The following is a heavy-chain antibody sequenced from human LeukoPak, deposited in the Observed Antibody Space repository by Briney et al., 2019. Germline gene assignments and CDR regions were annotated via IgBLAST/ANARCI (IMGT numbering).Heavy chain of an antibody. Sequence: GGSLRLSCAASGFTLSSYEMNWVRQAPGKGLEWVSYISSSGSTIYYADSVKGRFTISRDNAKNSLYLQMNSLRAEDTAVYYCARGYGDYSIGDYYYYYMDVWGKGTTVTISS. CDR1: GFTLSSYE. J-gene: IGHJ6*03. CDR3: ARGYGDYSIGDYYYYYMDV. D-gene: IGHD4-17*01. V-gene: IGHV3-48*03. CDR2: ISSSGSTI.